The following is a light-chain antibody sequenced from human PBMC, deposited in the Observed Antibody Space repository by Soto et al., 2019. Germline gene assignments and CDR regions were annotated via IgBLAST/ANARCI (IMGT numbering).Light chain of an antibody. CDR2: AAS. Sequence: EIQLTLSPSSLSASVGGSVTVTCRASQGISSDVNWYQQRPGKAPRLLIYAASTWQSTTPSRFSGSVSGTEFTLTISSLQSEDFAAYFCQQYGDRPRTFGQGTKVDIK. J-gene: IGKJ1*01. CDR1: QGISSD. CDR3: QQYGDRPRT. V-gene: IGKV1-39*01.